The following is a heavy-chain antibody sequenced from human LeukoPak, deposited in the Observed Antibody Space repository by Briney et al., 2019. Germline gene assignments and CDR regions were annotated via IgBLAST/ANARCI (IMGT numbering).Heavy chain of an antibody. V-gene: IGHV4-30-4*01. CDR3: ARGGAISGTGDY. Sequence: PSETLSLTCTVSGGSISSGDYYWSWIRQPPGKGLEWIGYIYYSGSTYYNPSLKSRVTISVDTSKNQFSLKLSSVTAADTAVYYCARGGAISGTGDYWGQGTLVTVSS. D-gene: IGHD6-13*01. J-gene: IGHJ4*02. CDR2: IYYSGST. CDR1: GGSISSGDYY.